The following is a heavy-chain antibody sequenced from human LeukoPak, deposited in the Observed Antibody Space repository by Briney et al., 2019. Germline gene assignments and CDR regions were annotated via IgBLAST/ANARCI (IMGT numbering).Heavy chain of an antibody. CDR2: INPNSGGT. CDR1: GYTFTGYY. J-gene: IGHJ4*02. Sequence: ASVKVSCKASGYTFTGYYMHWVRQAPGQGLEWMGWINPNSGGTNYAQTFQGRVTMTRDTSISTAYMELSRLRAANTPVYYCATWTSSSGYYFDYWGQGTLVTVSS. V-gene: IGHV1-2*02. CDR3: ATWTSSSGYYFDY. D-gene: IGHD6-13*01.